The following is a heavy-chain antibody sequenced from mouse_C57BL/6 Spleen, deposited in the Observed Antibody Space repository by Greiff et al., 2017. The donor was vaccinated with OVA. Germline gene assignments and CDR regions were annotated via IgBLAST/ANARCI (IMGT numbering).Heavy chain of an antibody. Sequence: VQLQQSGPELVKPGASVKISCKASGYAFSSSWMNWVKQRPGKGLEWIGRIYPGDGDTNYNGKFKGKATLTADKSSSTAYMQLSSLTSEDSAVYFCARWGDYGSSYGYFDVWGTGTTVTVSS. CDR1: GYAFSSSW. V-gene: IGHV1-82*01. J-gene: IGHJ1*03. D-gene: IGHD1-1*01. CDR2: IYPGDGDT. CDR3: ARWGDYGSSYGYFDV.